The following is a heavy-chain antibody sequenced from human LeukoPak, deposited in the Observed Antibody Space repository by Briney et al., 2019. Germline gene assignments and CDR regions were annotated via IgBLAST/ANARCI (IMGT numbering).Heavy chain of an antibody. V-gene: IGHV1-8*01. CDR3: ASFGYGDYRYYFDY. D-gene: IGHD4-17*01. CDR2: MNPNSGIT. Sequence: ASVKVSCKASGYTFTSYDINWVRQATGQGLERMGWMNPNSGITGYAQKFQGRVTMTRNTSISTAYMELSSLRSEDTAVYYCASFGYGDYRYYFDYWGQGTLVTVSS. CDR1: GYTFTSYD. J-gene: IGHJ4*01.